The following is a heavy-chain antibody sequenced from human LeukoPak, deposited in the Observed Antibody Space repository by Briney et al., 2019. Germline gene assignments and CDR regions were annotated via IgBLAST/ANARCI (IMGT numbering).Heavy chain of an antibody. V-gene: IGHV3-30*18. CDR1: GFTFSSYG. CDR3: AKDVQNHYDINGLIDY. Sequence: GRSLRLSCAASGFTFSSYGMHWVRQAPGKGLEWVAVISYDGSNKYYADSVKGRFTISRDNSKNTLYLQMNSLRPEDTAVYYCAKDVQNHYDINGLIDYWGQGTLGTVSS. CDR2: ISYDGSNK. D-gene: IGHD3-22*01. J-gene: IGHJ4*02.